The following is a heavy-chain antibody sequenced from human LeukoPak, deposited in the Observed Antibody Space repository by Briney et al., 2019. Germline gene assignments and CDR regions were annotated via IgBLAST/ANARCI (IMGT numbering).Heavy chain of an antibody. J-gene: IGHJ4*02. CDR2: ISSSSSYI. V-gene: IGHV3-21*04. D-gene: IGHD5-18*01. CDR3: ARDRGYSYAKGFDY. CDR1: GFTFSSYS. Sequence: PGGSLRLSCAASGFTFSSYSMNWVRQAPGKGLEWVSSISSSSSYIYYADSVKGRFTIPRDNAKNSLYLQMNSLRAEDTALYYCARDRGYSYAKGFDYWGQGTLVTVSS.